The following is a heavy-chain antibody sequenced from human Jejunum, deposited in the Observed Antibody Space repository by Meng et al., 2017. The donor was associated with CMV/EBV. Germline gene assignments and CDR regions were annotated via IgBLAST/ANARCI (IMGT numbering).Heavy chain of an antibody. J-gene: IGHJ4*02. CDR2: ININTGNP. D-gene: IGHD6-19*01. CDR3: ARGNGWRFDY. CDR1: VCTFTSSS. Sequence: LLQAGSELKKPGDAVTVSCQAAVCTFTSSSMKWVRHAPGQRLEWMGWININTGNPTYAQGFTGRFVYSLDTSVSAADLQIDSLKADDTAVYFCARGNGWRFDYWGQGTLVTVSS. V-gene: IGHV7-4-1*01.